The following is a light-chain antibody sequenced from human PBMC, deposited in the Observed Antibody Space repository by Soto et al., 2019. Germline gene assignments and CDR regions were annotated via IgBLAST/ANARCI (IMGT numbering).Light chain of an antibody. V-gene: IGKV3-11*01. J-gene: IGKJ1*01. CDR2: SGY. Sequence: FVVTQSPDTLSLSPGERATLPCRASPSVSSSVAWYQHKPGQSPRLVIYSGYKRATGIPARFSGSGSGTDFALTISGLEVDDFAIYYCQQRYSWLRVFGQGTKVEVK. CDR3: QQRYSWLRV. CDR1: PSVSSS.